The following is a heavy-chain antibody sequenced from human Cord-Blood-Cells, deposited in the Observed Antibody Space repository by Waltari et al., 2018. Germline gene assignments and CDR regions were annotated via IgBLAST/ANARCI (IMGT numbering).Heavy chain of an antibody. V-gene: IGHV1-2*02. CDR1: GYTFTGYY. CDR2: INPNSGGT. Sequence: QVQLVQSGAEVKKPGASVKVSCKASGYTFTGYYMHWVRQAPGQGLEWMGWINPNSGGTNYAQKLQDRVTMTRDTSISTAYMELSRLRSDDTAVYYCARELYSGYDPHDYWGQGTLVTVSS. J-gene: IGHJ4*02. CDR3: ARELYSGYDPHDY. D-gene: IGHD5-12*01.